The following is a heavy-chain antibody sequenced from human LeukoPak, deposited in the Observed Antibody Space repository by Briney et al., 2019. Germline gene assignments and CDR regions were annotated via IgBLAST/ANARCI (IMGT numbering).Heavy chain of an antibody. D-gene: IGHD3-22*01. Sequence: PSETLSLTCGVSGGAIISYYWSWIRQPAGKGPEWIGRIYPTGNTDYNPSLKTRVTMSTDLSKKQFSLRLRSVTAADTAVYYCARLEFYDSTGYSPGYYMDVWGKGTAVTVSS. J-gene: IGHJ6*03. CDR1: GGAIISYY. CDR3: ARLEFYDSTGYSPGYYMDV. CDR2: IYPTGNT. V-gene: IGHV4-4*07.